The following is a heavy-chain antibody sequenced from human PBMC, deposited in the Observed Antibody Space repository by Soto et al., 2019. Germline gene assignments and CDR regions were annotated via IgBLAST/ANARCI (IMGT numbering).Heavy chain of an antibody. CDR1: GFTFSNYG. CDR2: IWYDGSNK. V-gene: IGHV3-33*06. D-gene: IGHD2-21*02. Sequence: QVQLVESGGGVVQPGRSLRLSCAASGFTFSNYGMHWVRQAPGKGLEWVAVIWYDGSNKYYADSVKGRFTISRDNSKNTLYLQMNSLRAEDTAVYYCAKGWYCGDDCYEWYFDLWGRGTVVTVSS. CDR3: AKGWYCGDDCYEWYFDL. J-gene: IGHJ2*01.